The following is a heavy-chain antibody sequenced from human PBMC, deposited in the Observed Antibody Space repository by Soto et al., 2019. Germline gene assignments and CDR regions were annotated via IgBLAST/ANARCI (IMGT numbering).Heavy chain of an antibody. Sequence: GGSLRLSCAASGFSFSIYSMNWVRQAPGKGLEWVSFISSGTSYIYYADSVRGRFTISRDNAENSLYLQMNTLRAEDTAVYYCARVRDSEAYFVDVWGQGTTVTVSS. J-gene: IGHJ6*02. CDR2: ISSGTSYI. D-gene: IGHD1-26*01. CDR1: GFSFSIYS. CDR3: ARVRDSEAYFVDV. V-gene: IGHV3-21*01.